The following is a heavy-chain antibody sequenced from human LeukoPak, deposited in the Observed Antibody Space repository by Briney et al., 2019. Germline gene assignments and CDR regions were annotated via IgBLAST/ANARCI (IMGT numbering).Heavy chain of an antibody. CDR3: ARAFQSSGGLSLPDY. D-gene: IGHD3-16*02. V-gene: IGHV7-4-1*02. Sequence: ASVKVSCKASGYTFTGYYMHWVRRAPGQGLEWMGWIHPSTGNPTYAQGFTGRFVFSLDTSVSTTYLQISSLKAEDTAVYYCARAFQSSGGLSLPDYWGQGTLVTVSS. CDR2: IHPSTGNP. J-gene: IGHJ4*02. CDR1: GYTFTGYY.